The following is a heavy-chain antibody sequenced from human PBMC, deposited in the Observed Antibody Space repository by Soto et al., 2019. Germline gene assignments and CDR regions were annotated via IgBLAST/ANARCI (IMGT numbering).Heavy chain of an antibody. CDR1: GGSISSSNW. CDR3: ARGRDYSNYWFDP. J-gene: IGHJ5*02. Sequence: PSETLSLTSAVFGGSISSSNWWSWVRQPPGKGLEWVGEIYHSGSTNYNPSLKSRVTISVDRPRDPFSLKRSSVPAADTAVYYCARGRDYSNYWFDPWGQGTLVPSPQ. V-gene: IGHV4-4*02. CDR2: IYHSGST. D-gene: IGHD4-4*01.